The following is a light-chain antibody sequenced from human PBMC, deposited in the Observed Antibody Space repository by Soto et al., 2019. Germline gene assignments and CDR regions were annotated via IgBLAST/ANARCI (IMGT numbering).Light chain of an antibody. CDR1: QSVSSSY. CDR2: GAS. CDR3: QHYGSSLIT. Sequence: EIVLKQSPGALSLSPGERATLSCRASQSVSSSYLAWYQQKPGQAPRLLIYGASTRATGIPDRFSGSGSGTDFTLTISRLEPEDFAVYFCQHYGSSLITFGQGARLAIK. V-gene: IGKV3-20*01. J-gene: IGKJ5*01.